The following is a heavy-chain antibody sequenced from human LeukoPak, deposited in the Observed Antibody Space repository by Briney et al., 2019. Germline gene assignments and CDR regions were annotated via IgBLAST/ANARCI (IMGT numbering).Heavy chain of an antibody. Sequence: PSETLSLTCAVYGGSFSGYYWSWIRQPPGKGLEWIGEINHSGSTNYNPSLKSRVTISGDTSKNQFSLKLSSVTAADAAVYYWAREIRICSGGSCYSDSRLDPWGQGTLVTVSS. V-gene: IGHV4-34*01. J-gene: IGHJ5*02. D-gene: IGHD2-15*01. CDR2: INHSGST. CDR3: AREIRICSGGSCYSDSRLDP. CDR1: GGSFSGYY.